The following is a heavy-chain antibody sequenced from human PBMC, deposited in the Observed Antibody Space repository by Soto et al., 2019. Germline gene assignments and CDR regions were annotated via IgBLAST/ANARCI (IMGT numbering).Heavy chain of an antibody. CDR1: GGSITSGGYC. Sequence: QVQLQESGPGLVKPSQTLSLTCTVSGGSITSGGYCWTWIRQHPGKGLEWMGHIYYSGSTSYNPSLKSRVTISIDTSKNQFSLKLTSVTAADTAVYYCARDGDYFGSGSPPLLSRWGQGTLVTVSS. D-gene: IGHD3-10*01. V-gene: IGHV4-31*03. CDR3: ARDGDYFGSGSPPLLSR. CDR2: IYYSGST. J-gene: IGHJ4*02.